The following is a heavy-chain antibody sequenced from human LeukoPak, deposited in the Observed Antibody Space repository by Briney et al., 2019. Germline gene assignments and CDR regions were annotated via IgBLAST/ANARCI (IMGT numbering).Heavy chain of an antibody. CDR1: GFTFSSNW. Sequence: PGGSLRLSCAASGFTFSSNWMSWVRQAPGKGLEWVAVIWYDGSNKYYADSVKGRFTISRDNSKNTLYLQMNSLRAEDTAVYYCARDLGADYGDSYYYYYYGMDVWGQGTTVTVSS. J-gene: IGHJ6*02. V-gene: IGHV3-33*08. D-gene: IGHD4-17*01. CDR3: ARDLGADYGDSYYYYYYGMDV. CDR2: IWYDGSNK.